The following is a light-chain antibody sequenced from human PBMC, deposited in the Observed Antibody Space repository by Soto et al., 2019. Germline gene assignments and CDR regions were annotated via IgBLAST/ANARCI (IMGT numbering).Light chain of an antibody. J-gene: IGKJ3*01. CDR1: QIIRNH. CDR2: AAS. V-gene: IGKV1-39*01. Sequence: DIQMTQSPSSLSASVGDRVTITCRASQIIRNHLNWYQHTPGKAPKVLIYAASTLQGGVPSRFSRSGSGTDCTLTTDSLQPEDFATYCCQQSVSAPFSFGPGTKVDL. CDR3: QQSVSAPFS.